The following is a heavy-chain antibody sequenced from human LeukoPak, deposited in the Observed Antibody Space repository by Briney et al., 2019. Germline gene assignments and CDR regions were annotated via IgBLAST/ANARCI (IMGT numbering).Heavy chain of an antibody. Sequence: GGSLRLSCAASGFTFSSYAMSWVRQAPGKGLEWVSGISGSGGSTYYADSVKGRFTISRDNSKNTLYLQMNSLRAEDTAVYYCAKKRVAVAGTHYFDYWGQGTLVTVSS. J-gene: IGHJ4*02. CDR3: AKKRVAVAGTHYFDY. CDR2: ISGSGGST. CDR1: GFTFSSYA. D-gene: IGHD6-19*01. V-gene: IGHV3-23*01.